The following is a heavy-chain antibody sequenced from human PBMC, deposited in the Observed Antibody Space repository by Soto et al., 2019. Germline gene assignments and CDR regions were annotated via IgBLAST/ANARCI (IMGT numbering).Heavy chain of an antibody. D-gene: IGHD3-10*01. Sequence: PSETLSLTCTVSGGSISSGGYYWSWIRQHPGKGLEWIGYIYYSGSTYYNPSLKSRVTISVDTSKNQFSLKLSSVTAADTAVYYCARDTMVRGVISDYGYYYYGMDVWGQETTVTVSS. J-gene: IGHJ6*02. V-gene: IGHV4-31*03. CDR3: ARDTMVRGVISDYGYYYYGMDV. CDR1: GGSISSGGYY. CDR2: IYYSGST.